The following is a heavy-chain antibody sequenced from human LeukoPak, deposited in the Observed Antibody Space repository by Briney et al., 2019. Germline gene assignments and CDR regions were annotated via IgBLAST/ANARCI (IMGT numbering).Heavy chain of an antibody. D-gene: IGHD5-18*01. V-gene: IGHV4-59*01. CDR3: ARDRHSYGTGYFDY. CDR1: GGSISSYY. Sequence: PSETLSLTCTVSGGSISSYYWSWIRQPPGKGLEWIGYIYYSGSTNYNPSLKSRVTISVDTSKNQFSLKLSSVTAADTAVYYCARDRHSYGTGYFDYWGQGTLVTVSS. J-gene: IGHJ4*02. CDR2: IYYSGST.